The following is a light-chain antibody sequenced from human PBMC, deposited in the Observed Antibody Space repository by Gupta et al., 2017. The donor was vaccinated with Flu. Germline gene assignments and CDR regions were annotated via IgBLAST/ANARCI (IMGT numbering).Light chain of an antibody. CDR1: QSVRSGY. J-gene: IGKJ1*01. Sequence: ATLSCRAIQSVRSGYVAWYDQKPGLAPCLLIVCACYRATCIPDRCCGSGAGADFTLLISRRQHDEFSVYYCQHYCSCSPWTLGQGTKVEIK. CDR3: QHYCSCSPWT. CDR2: CAC. V-gene: IGKV3-20*01.